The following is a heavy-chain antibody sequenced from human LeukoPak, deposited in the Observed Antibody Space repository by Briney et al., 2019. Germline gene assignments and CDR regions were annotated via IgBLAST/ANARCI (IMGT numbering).Heavy chain of an antibody. J-gene: IGHJ4*02. Sequence: RGGLLRLSCAASGFTFSSYGMHWVRQAPGKGLEWVAVISYDGSNKYYADSVKGRFTISRDNSKNTLYLQMNSLRAEDTAVYYCAPGGDSIQLWLFEFDYWGQGTLVTVSS. CDR1: GFTFSSYG. CDR2: ISYDGSNK. CDR3: APGGDSIQLWLFEFDY. V-gene: IGHV3-30*03. D-gene: IGHD5-18*01.